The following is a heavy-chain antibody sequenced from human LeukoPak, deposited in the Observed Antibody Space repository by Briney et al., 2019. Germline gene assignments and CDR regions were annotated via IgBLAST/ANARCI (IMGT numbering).Heavy chain of an antibody. V-gene: IGHV3-23*01. D-gene: IGHD3-10*01. CDR1: GFTLSSYA. CDR3: AKAFGSVAANQYSFDY. Sequence: GGSLRLSCAASGFTLSSYAMSWVRQAPGKGLEWVSAISGSGGSTYSASSVKRLFTLSRDNSKNTLYLQMNSLRAEDTAVYYCAKAFGSVAANQYSFDYWGQGTLVTVSS. CDR2: ISGSGGST. J-gene: IGHJ4*02.